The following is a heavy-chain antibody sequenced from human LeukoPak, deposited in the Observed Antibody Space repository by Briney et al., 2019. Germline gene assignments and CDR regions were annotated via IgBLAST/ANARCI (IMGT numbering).Heavy chain of an antibody. CDR1: GFTFSSYG. V-gene: IGHV3-30*18. CDR3: AKAFCAGAICYTSDAFEM. J-gene: IGHJ3*02. CDR2: ISYDGSNK. D-gene: IGHD2-2*02. Sequence: PGGSLRLSCAASGFTFSSYGMHWVRQAPGKGLEWVAVISYDGSNKYYADSVKGRFTISRDNSKNTLYLQMNSLRAEDTAVYYCAKAFCAGAICYTSDAFEMWGQGTMVTVSS.